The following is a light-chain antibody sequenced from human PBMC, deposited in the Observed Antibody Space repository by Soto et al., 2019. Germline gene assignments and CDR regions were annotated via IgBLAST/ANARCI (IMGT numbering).Light chain of an antibody. CDR2: GAS. CDR1: QSVNSLY. J-gene: IGKJ4*01. CDR3: QQVDTSHS. V-gene: IGKV3-20*01. Sequence: EIVLTQSPGTLSLSPGERATLSCRASQSVNSLYLAWYQQKPGQAPRLLIYGASSRATGIPDRFSGSGSGTDFTLTISNLQPEDIATYYYQQVDTSHSFGGGTKVEIK.